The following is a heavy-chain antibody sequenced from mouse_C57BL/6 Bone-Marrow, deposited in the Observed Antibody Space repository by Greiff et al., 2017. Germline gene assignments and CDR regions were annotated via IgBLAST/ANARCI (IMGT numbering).Heavy chain of an antibody. CDR2: ISDGGSYT. J-gene: IGHJ2*01. CDR1: GFTFSSYA. V-gene: IGHV5-4*01. CDR3: ARDPLYYGNYDY. Sequence: EVQLVESGGGLVKPGGSLKLSCAASGFTFSSYAMSWVRQTPEKRLEWVATISDGGSYTYYPDNVKGRFTISRDNAKNNLYLQMSHLKSEDTAMYYCARDPLYYGNYDYWGQGTTRTVSS. D-gene: IGHD2-1*01.